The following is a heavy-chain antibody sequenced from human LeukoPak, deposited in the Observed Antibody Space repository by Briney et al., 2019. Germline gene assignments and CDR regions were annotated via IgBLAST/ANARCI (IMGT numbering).Heavy chain of an antibody. CDR2: ISGSGGST. CDR1: GFTFSSYA. D-gene: IGHD5/OR15-5a*01. V-gene: IGHV3-23*01. Sequence: PGGSLRLSCAASGFTFSSYAMSWVRQAPGKGLEWVSAISGSGGSTYYADSVKGRFTISRDNAKNSLYLQMNSLRAEDTAVYYCARDPEGLYPYYYMDVWGKGTTVTVSS. CDR3: ARDPEGLYPYYYMDV. J-gene: IGHJ6*03.